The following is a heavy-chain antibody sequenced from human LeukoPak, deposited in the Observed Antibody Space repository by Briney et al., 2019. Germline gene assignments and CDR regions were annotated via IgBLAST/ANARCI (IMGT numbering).Heavy chain of an antibody. V-gene: IGHV1-46*01. Sequence: GASVKVSCKASGYTFTGYYMHWVRQAPGQGLEWMGIINPSGGSTSYAQKFQGRVTMTRDMSTSTVYMELSSLRSEDTAVYYCARAPSPKHSSMDYWGQGTLVTVSS. CDR2: INPSGGST. J-gene: IGHJ4*02. CDR3: ARAPSPKHSSMDY. D-gene: IGHD6-13*01. CDR1: GYTFTGYY.